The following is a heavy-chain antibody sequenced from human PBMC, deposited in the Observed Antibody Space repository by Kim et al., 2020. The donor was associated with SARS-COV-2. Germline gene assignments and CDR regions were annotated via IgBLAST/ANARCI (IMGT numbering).Heavy chain of an antibody. CDR3: ARPGQSSSRHYYYYYGMDV. CDR2: IIPIFGTA. V-gene: IGHV1-69*13. J-gene: IGHJ6*02. Sequence: SVKVSCKASGGTFSSYAISWVRQAPGQGLEWMGGIIPIFGTANYAQKFQGRVTITADESTSTAYMELSSLRSEDTAVYYCARPGQSSSRHYYYYYGMDVWGQGTTVTVSS. D-gene: IGHD6-6*01. CDR1: GGTFSSYA.